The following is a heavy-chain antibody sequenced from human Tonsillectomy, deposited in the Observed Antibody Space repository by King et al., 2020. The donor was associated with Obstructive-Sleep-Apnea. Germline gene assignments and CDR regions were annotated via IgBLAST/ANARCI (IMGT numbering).Heavy chain of an antibody. J-gene: IGHJ6*02. D-gene: IGHD3-10*01. V-gene: IGHV3-30*18. CDR3: AKDQGRYYGSGRPQSFFYGLDV. Sequence: VQLVESGGGVVQPGRSLRLSCAASGFTFNSYAMHWVRQAPGKGLEWVAVISYHGSNKYNADSVKGRFTISRDNSKNTLYLQMNSLRAEDTAVYYCAKDQGRYYGSGRPQSFFYGLDVWGQGTTVTVSS. CDR1: GFTFNSYA. CDR2: ISYHGSNK.